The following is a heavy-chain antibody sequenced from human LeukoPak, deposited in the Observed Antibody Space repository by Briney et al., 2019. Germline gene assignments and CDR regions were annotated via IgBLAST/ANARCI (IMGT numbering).Heavy chain of an antibody. Sequence: ASVKVSCKASGYTFTSYDINWVRQATGQGPEWMGWMNPNSGNTGYAQKFQGRVTMTRNTSISTAYMELSSLRSEDTAVYYCARGPGRAILTGYFWGRSTLVHAFDIWGQGTMVTVSS. CDR3: ARGPGRAILTGYFWGRSTLVHAFDI. D-gene: IGHD3-9*01. CDR2: MNPNSGNT. J-gene: IGHJ3*02. V-gene: IGHV1-8*01. CDR1: GYTFTSYD.